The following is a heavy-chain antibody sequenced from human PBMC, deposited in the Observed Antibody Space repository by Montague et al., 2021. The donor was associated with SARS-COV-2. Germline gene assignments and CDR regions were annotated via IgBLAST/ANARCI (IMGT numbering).Heavy chain of an antibody. CDR1: DGSISSPNW. CDR2: IYHAGNT. D-gene: IGHD3-22*01. J-gene: IGHJ3*02. V-gene: IGHV4-4*02. Sequence: SETLSLTCAVSDGSISSPNWWNWVRQPPGKGLEWIGEIYHAGNTNYNPSLKSRVTISVDTSKNQFSLKLSSVTAADTAVYYCASPTYYYDSSGSDAFDIWGQGTMVTVSS. CDR3: ASPTYYYDSSGSDAFDI.